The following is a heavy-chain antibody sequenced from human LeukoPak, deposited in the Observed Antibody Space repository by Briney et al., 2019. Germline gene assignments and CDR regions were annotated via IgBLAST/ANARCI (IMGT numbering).Heavy chain of an antibody. CDR3: ARGASYYDSLTGYYTQSYFYY. D-gene: IGHD3-9*01. Sequence: SETLSLTCTVSGGSISGYYWSWIRQPPGKGLEWIGYTYYSGSTNHNPSLKSRVTISVDTSKNQFSLELSSVTAADTAVYYCARGASYYDSLTGYYTQSYFYYWGQGALVTVSS. CDR1: GGSISGYY. V-gene: IGHV4-59*01. CDR2: TYYSGST. J-gene: IGHJ4*02.